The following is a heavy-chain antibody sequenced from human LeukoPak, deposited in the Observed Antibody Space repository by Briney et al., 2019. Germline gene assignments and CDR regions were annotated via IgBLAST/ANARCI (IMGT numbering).Heavy chain of an antibody. CDR1: GFTFSSYS. V-gene: IGHV3-48*01. D-gene: IGHD6-13*01. CDR2: ISSSSSTI. Sequence: PGGSLRLSCAASGFTFSSYSMNWVRQAPGKGLEWVSYISSSSSTIYYADSVKGRFTISRDNAKNSLYLQMNSLRAEDTAVYYCARDSGSSWYYWGQGTLVTVSS. CDR3: ARDSGSSWYY. J-gene: IGHJ4*02.